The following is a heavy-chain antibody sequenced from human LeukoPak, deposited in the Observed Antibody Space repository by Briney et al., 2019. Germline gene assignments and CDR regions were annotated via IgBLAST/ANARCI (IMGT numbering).Heavy chain of an antibody. CDR2: IYYSGST. Sequence: SETLCLTCTVSGGSISSSSYYWGWIRQPPGKGLEWIGSIYYSGSTYYNPSLKSRVTISVDTSKNQFSLKLSSVTAADTAVYYCASFRIAVAGIRDYCGRGTLVTVSS. V-gene: IGHV4-39*01. D-gene: IGHD6-19*01. CDR1: GGSISSSSYY. J-gene: IGHJ4*02. CDR3: ASFRIAVAGIRDY.